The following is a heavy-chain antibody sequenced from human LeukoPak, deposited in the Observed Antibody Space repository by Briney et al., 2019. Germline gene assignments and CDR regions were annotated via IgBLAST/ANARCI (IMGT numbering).Heavy chain of an antibody. V-gene: IGHV4-61*02. J-gene: IGHJ6*03. CDR1: GGSISSGSYY. CDR3: ARAPLVVPAARVYYYYHMDV. CDR2: IYTSGST. D-gene: IGHD2-2*01. Sequence: PSETLSLTCTVSGGSISSGSYYWSWIRQPAGKGLEWIGRIYTSGSTNYNPSLKSRVTISVDTSKNQFSLKLSSVTAADTAVYYCARAPLVVPAARVYYYYHMDVWGKGTTVTVSS.